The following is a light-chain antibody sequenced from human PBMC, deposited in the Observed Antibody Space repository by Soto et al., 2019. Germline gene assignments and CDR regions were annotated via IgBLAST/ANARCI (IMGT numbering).Light chain of an antibody. CDR2: EVN. CDR3: CSYAGSITYV. CDR1: SSDVGSDNL. V-gene: IGLV2-23*02. J-gene: IGLJ1*01. Sequence: SALTQPASVSGSPGQSITISCTGTSSDVGSDNLVSWYQQHPGKAPKFIIYEVNQRPAGVSYRFSGSTSGNTAYLTISGLQAEDEADQYCCSYAGSITYVFGTGTKLTVL.